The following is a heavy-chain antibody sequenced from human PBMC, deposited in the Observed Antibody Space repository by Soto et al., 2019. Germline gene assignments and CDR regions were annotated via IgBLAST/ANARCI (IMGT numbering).Heavy chain of an antibody. CDR3: TTDYGSGSYFSDY. V-gene: IGHV3-15*07. Sequence: PGXPLHLSCPAPVFTSTNACINWVDQAPGKGLEGVGRIKGKTEGGTTDYAAPVKGRSTISRDDSNNTLFLQMSSLKTDDTAVYYCTTDYGSGSYFSDYWGQGILVTVSS. CDR2: IKGKTEGGTT. D-gene: IGHD3-10*01. J-gene: IGHJ4*02. CDR1: VFTSTNAC.